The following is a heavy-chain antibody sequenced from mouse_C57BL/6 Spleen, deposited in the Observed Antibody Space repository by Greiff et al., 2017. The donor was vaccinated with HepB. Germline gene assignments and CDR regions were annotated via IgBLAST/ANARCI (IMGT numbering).Heavy chain of an antibody. CDR1: GFTFSSYA. Sequence: DVMLVESGGGLVKPGGSLKLSCAASGFTFSSYAMSWVRQTPEKRLEWVATISDGGSYTYYPDNVKGRFTISRDNAKNNLYLQMSHLKSEDTAMYYCAREGLGRGWYFDVWGTGTTVTVSS. CDR3: AREGLGRGWYFDV. CDR2: ISDGGSYT. V-gene: IGHV5-4*01. D-gene: IGHD4-1*01. J-gene: IGHJ1*03.